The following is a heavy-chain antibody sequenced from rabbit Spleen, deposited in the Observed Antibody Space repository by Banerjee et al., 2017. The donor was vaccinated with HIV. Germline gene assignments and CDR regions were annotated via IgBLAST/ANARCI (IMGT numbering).Heavy chain of an antibody. D-gene: IGHD2-1*01. CDR2: IDPVFGIT. Sequence: QSLEESGGGLVKPGGTLTLTCKASGITLSSYYMNWVRQAPGKGLEWIGYIDPVFGITYYASWVNGRFTISRENTQNTVFLQMTSLTAADTATYFCARGGYDDYGDYFLWGPGTLVTVS. V-gene: IGHV1S28*01. CDR3: ARGGYDDYGDYFL. CDR1: GITLSSYY. J-gene: IGHJ6*01.